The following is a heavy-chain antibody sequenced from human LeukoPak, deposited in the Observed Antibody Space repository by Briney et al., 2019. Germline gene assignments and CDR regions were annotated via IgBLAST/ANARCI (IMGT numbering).Heavy chain of an antibody. CDR2: IYYNGST. CDR3: ARKGGHFDY. J-gene: IGHJ4*02. CDR1: GGSISYYY. D-gene: IGHD2-15*01. Sequence: SETLSLTCTVSGGSISYYYWSWIRQSPGKGLEWIGYIYYNGSTNYNPSLKSRVTISVDMSKNQFSLKVTSVTASDTAIYYCARKGGHFDYWGQGTLVTVSS. V-gene: IGHV4-59*01.